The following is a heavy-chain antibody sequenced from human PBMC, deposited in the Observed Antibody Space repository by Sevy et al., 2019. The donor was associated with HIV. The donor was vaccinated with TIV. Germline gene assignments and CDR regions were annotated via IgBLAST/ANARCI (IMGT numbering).Heavy chain of an antibody. D-gene: IGHD3-10*01. J-gene: IGHJ6*03. CDR3: ARDAGTMVRGAPNYYYYYYMDV. CDR1: GFTFSDYY. Sequence: GGSLRLSCAASGFTFSDYYMSWIRQAPGKGLEWVSYISSSGSTIYYADSVKGRFTISRDNAKNSLYLQMNSLRAEDTAVYYCARDAGTMVRGAPNYYYYYYMDVWGKGTTVTVSS. CDR2: ISSSGSTI. V-gene: IGHV3-11*04.